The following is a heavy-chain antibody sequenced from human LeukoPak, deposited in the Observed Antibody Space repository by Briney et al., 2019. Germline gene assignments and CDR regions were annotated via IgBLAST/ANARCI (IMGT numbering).Heavy chain of an antibody. CDR3: ARGASWTMVRGVYWFDP. V-gene: IGHV1-3*01. CDR2: INAGNGNT. D-gene: IGHD3-10*01. J-gene: IGHJ5*02. CDR1: GYTFTSYA. Sequence: ASVKVSCKASGYTFTSYAMHWVRQAPGQRLEWMGWINAGNGNTKYSQKFQGRVTITRDTSASTAYMELSSLRSEDTAVYYCARGASWTMVRGVYWFDPWGQGTLVTVSS.